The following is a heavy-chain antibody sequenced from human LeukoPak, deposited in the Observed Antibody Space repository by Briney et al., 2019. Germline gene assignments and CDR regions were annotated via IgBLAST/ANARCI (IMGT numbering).Heavy chain of an antibody. CDR1: GFAFSVYE. CDR3: ATLTVASSFDY. D-gene: IGHD6-19*01. J-gene: IGHJ4*02. V-gene: IGHV3-48*03. Sequence: GGSLRLSCAASGFAFSVYEMYWVRQAPGKGLEWVSYISSSGGTRYYADSVKGRFTISRDNAKNSLYLQMNSLRAEDTAVYYRATLTVASSFDYWGQGTLVTVSS. CDR2: ISSSGGTR.